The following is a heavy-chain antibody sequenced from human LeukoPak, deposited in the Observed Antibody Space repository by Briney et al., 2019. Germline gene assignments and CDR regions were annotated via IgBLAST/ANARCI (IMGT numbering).Heavy chain of an antibody. CDR2: ISGSGGST. V-gene: IGHV3-23*01. Sequence: PGGSLRLSCAASGFTFSSYSMNWVRQAPGKGLEWVSAISGSGGSTYYADSVKGRFTISRDNSKNTLYLQMNSLRAEDTAVYYCANQYCSGGSCSLREQKINRQFDYWGQGTLVTVSS. CDR1: GFTFSSYS. D-gene: IGHD2-15*01. CDR3: ANQYCSGGSCSLREQKINRQFDY. J-gene: IGHJ4*02.